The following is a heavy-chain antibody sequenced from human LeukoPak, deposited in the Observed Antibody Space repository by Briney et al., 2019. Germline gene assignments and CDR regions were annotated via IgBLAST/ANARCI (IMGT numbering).Heavy chain of an antibody. CDR1: GFTFSSYA. V-gene: IGHV3-30-3*01. Sequence: PGGSLRLSCAASGFTFSSYAMHWVRQAPGKGLEWVAVISYDGSNKYYADSVKGRFTISRDNSKNTLYLQMNSLRAEDTAVYYCARGYSGSYYGICDYWGQGTLVTVSS. D-gene: IGHD1-26*01. CDR2: ISYDGSNK. CDR3: ARGYSGSYYGICDY. J-gene: IGHJ4*02.